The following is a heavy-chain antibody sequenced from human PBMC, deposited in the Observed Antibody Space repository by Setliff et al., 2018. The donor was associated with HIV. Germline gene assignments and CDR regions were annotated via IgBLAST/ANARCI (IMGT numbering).Heavy chain of an antibody. J-gene: IGHJ4*02. D-gene: IGHD2-2*01. CDR2: VYYNGAT. V-gene: IGHV4-39*02. CDR3: ATERREVYPSKDVDY. Sequence: PSETLSLTCTVSGGSISTSSYYWGWVRQPPGKGLEWIGTVYYNGATQYNPSLKSRVTISVDTSKSQFSLKVTSVTATDTAVYYCATERREVYPSKDVDYWGQGMLVTVSS. CDR1: GGSISTSSYY.